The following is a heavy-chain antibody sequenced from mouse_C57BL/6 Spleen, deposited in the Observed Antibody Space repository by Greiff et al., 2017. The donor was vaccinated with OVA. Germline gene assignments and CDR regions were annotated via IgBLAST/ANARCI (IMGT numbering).Heavy chain of an antibody. CDR1: GYTFTNYW. Sequence: QVQLKQSGAELVRPGTSVKMSCKASGYTFTNYWLGWAKQRPGHGLEWIGDIYPGGGYTNYNEKFKGKATLTADKSYSTAYMQFSRLTSEESAIYYGARKGGTVDYYAMDYWGQGTSVTVSS. V-gene: IGHV1-63*01. CDR3: ARKGGTVDYYAMDY. J-gene: IGHJ4*01. CDR2: IYPGGGYT. D-gene: IGHD1-1*01.